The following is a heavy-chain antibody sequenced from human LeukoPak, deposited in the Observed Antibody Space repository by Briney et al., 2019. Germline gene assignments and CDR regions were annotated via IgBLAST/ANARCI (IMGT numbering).Heavy chain of an antibody. CDR1: GFTFSSYS. Sequence: GGSLRLSCAASGFTFSSYSMNWVRQAPGKGLEWVSSISSSSSYIYYADSVKGRFTISRDNAKNSLYLQMNSLRAEDTAVYYCARGRYGGYSHDAFDIWGQGTMVTVSS. V-gene: IGHV3-21*01. CDR3: ARGRYGGYSHDAFDI. D-gene: IGHD4-23*01. J-gene: IGHJ3*02. CDR2: ISSSSSYI.